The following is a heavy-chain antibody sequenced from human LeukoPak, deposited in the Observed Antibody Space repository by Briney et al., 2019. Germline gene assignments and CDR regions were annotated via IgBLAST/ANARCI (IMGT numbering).Heavy chain of an antibody. V-gene: IGHV1-18*01. Sequence: GASVKVSCKASGYTFTSYGISWVRQATGQGLEWMGWISAYNGNTNYAQKLQGRVTMTTDTSTSTAYMELRSLRSDDTAVYYCARPYYDSSAPPYDYWGQGNLVTVSS. J-gene: IGHJ4*02. D-gene: IGHD3-22*01. CDR1: GYTFTSYG. CDR3: ARPYYDSSAPPYDY. CDR2: ISAYNGNT.